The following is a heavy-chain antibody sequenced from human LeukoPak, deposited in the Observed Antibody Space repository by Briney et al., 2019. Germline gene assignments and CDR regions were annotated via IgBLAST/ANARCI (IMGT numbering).Heavy chain of an antibody. CDR2: IYYSGST. J-gene: IGHJ4*02. CDR3: ASSSDYGDYRTPKDFDY. V-gene: IGHV4-59*08. CDR1: GGSISSYY. Sequence: SGTLSLTCTVSGGSISSYYWSWIRQPPGKGLEWIGYIYYSGSTNYNPSLKSRVTISVDTSKNQFSLKLSSVTAADTAVYYCASSSDYGDYRTPKDFDYWGQGTLVTVSS. D-gene: IGHD4-17*01.